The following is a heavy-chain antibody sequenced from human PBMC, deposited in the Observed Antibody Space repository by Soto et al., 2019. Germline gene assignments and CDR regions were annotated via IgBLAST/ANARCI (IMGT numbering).Heavy chain of an antibody. Sequence: EVQLVESGGGLVQPGGSLRLSCAASGFTFSTYLMTWVRQPPGKGLEWVANMDKDGSETYYVDSVRGRCTVSRDNATNSLYLQMTSLRGEDTAVYYCVWGGNIFIYWGQGTLVTVSP. D-gene: IGHD3-10*01. CDR3: VWGGNIFIY. V-gene: IGHV3-7*04. CDR2: MDKDGSET. J-gene: IGHJ4*02. CDR1: GFTFSTYL.